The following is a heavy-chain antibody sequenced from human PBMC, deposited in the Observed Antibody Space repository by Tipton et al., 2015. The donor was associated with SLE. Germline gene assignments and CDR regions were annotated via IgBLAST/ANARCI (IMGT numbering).Heavy chain of an antibody. D-gene: IGHD2-2*01. V-gene: IGHV4-34*01. CDR3: AMYRGWFDP. CDR2: INHSGST. J-gene: IGHJ5*02. Sequence: LRLSCAVYGGSFSGYYWSWIRQPPGKGLEWIGEINHSGSTNYNPSLKSRVTISVDTSKNQFSLKLSSVTAADTAVYYCAMYRGWFDPWGQGTLVTVSS. CDR1: GGSFSGYY.